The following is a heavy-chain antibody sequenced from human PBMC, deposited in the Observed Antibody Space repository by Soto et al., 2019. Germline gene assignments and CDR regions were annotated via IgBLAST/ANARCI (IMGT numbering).Heavy chain of an antibody. J-gene: IGHJ5*02. V-gene: IGHV3-21*05. Sequence: PGGSLRLSCSASGFSISNFGMFWVRQAPGRGLEWISFISRSHSDIYYADSVKGRFTISRDNAKNSMFLQMNSLRDEDRAVYYCGRKGPNGYIPYYIEPGGQGVPVTVS. CDR1: GFSISNFG. D-gene: IGHD1-26*01. CDR3: GRKGPNGYIPYYIEP. CDR2: ISRSHSDI.